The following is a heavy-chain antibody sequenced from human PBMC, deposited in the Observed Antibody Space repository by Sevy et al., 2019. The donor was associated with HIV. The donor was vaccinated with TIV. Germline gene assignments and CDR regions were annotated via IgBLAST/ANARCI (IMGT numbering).Heavy chain of an antibody. CDR3: AGENAWGRGYS. CDR2: HYYNGHI. V-gene: IGHV4-59*08. J-gene: IGHJ4*02. D-gene: IGHD1-26*01. Sequence: SETLSLTCTVSGGSITSLYWNWIRRPPGKGLEWIANHYYNGHINYNPSLKSRVTLSLDTSKNQCSLRLSSVTAADTAMYYCAGENAWGRGYSWGQGTLVTVSS. CDR1: GGSITSLY.